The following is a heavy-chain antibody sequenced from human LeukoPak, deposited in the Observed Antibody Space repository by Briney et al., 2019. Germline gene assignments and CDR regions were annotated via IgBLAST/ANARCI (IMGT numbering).Heavy chain of an antibody. CDR3: ARALSISGGTCYDY. D-gene: IGHD2-15*01. Sequence: ASVKVSCKVSGYTLTELSMHWVRQAPGKGLEWMGGFDPEDGETIYAQKFQGRVTMPEDTSTDTAYMELSSLRSEDTAVYFCARALSISGGTCYDYWGQGTLVTVSS. J-gene: IGHJ4*02. V-gene: IGHV1-24*01. CDR2: FDPEDGET. CDR1: GYTLTELS.